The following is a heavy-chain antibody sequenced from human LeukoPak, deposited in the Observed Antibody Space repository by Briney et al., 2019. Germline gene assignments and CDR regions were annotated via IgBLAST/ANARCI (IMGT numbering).Heavy chain of an antibody. CDR3: AISGAQQLVPAYAFDI. CDR1: GGSISSSSYY. J-gene: IGHJ3*02. D-gene: IGHD6-13*01. Sequence: PSETLSLTCTVSGGSISSSSYYWGWIRQPPGKGLEWIGSIYYSGSTYYNPSLKSRVTISVDTSKNQFSLKLSSVIAADTAVYYCAISGAQQLVPAYAFDIWGQGTMVTVSS. V-gene: IGHV4-39*07. CDR2: IYYSGST.